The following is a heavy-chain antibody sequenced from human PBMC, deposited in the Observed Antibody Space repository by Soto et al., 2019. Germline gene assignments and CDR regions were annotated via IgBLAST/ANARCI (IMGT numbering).Heavy chain of an antibody. CDR1: GFTFSNYA. D-gene: IGHD2-8*02. Sequence: GGSLRLSCAASGFTFSNYAMSWVRQAPGKGLEWVSGISVSGDRTYYAESMKGRFTISRDSSKNTLYLQMNSLRAEDTAVYYCAKALSPNCADTRCPYGMDVWGQGTTVTVSS. J-gene: IGHJ6*02. V-gene: IGHV3-23*01. CDR3: AKALSPNCADTRCPYGMDV. CDR2: ISVSGDRT.